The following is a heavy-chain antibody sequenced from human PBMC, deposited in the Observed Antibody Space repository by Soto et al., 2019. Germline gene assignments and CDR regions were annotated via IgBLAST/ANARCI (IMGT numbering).Heavy chain of an antibody. CDR1: GFTFSSYG. CDR2: ISYDGSNK. CDR3: AKETTATLFDY. D-gene: IGHD4-17*01. J-gene: IGHJ4*02. V-gene: IGHV3-30*18. Sequence: VGSLRLSCAASGFTFSSYGMNWVRQAPGKGLEWVALISYDGSNKYYADSVKGRFTISRDNSKNTLYLQMNSLRAEDTAVYYCAKETTATLFDYWGQGTLVTVSS.